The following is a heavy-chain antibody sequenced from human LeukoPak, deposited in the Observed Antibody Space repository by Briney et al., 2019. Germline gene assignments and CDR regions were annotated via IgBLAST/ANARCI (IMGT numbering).Heavy chain of an antibody. CDR3: ARDSTYGSGNFDY. CDR1: GFTVSSNY. V-gene: IGHV3-33*08. CDR2: IWFDGGNK. Sequence: PGGSLRLSCAASGFTVSSNYMSWVRQAPGKGLEWVAVIWFDGGNKYYADSVKGRFTISRDNSKNTLYLQMNSLRAEDTAVYYCARDSTYGSGNFDYWGQGTLVTVSS. D-gene: IGHD3-10*01. J-gene: IGHJ4*02.